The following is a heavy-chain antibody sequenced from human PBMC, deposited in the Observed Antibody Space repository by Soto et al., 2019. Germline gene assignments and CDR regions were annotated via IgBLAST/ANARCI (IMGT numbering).Heavy chain of an antibody. CDR3: ARYSSSWYYFDY. CDR2: IYYSGST. Sequence: SETLSLTCTVSCGSISSYYWSWIRQPPGKGLEWIGYIYYSGSTNYNPSLKSRVTISVDTSKNQFSLKLSSVTAADTAVYYCARYSSSWYYFDYWGQGTLVTVSS. CDR1: CGSISSYY. D-gene: IGHD6-13*01. J-gene: IGHJ4*02. V-gene: IGHV4-59*01.